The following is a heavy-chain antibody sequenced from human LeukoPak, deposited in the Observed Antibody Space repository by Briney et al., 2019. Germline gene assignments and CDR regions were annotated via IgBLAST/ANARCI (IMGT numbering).Heavy chain of an antibody. V-gene: IGHV3-11*01. J-gene: IGHJ3*02. D-gene: IGHD3-10*01. CDR3: ARDKVDYYGSGSYVAFDI. CDR2: ISSSGSTI. CDR1: GFTFSDYY. Sequence: GGSLRLSCAASGFTFSDYYMSWIRQAPGKGLEWVSYISSSGSTIYYADSVKGRFTISRDNAKNSLYLQMNSLRAEDTAVYYCARDKVDYYGSGSYVAFDISGQGTMVTVSS.